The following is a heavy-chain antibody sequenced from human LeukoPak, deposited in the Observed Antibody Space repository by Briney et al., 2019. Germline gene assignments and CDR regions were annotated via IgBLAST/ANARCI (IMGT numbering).Heavy chain of an antibody. V-gene: IGHV4-34*01. CDR1: GGSFSGYY. CDR2: INHSGST. Sequence: PSETLSLTCAVYGGSFSGYYWSWIRQPPGKGLEWIGEINHSGSTNYNPSLKSRVTISVDTSKNQFSLKLSSVTAADTAVYYCARVGQGSGWYYYYYYMDIWGKGTTVTVSS. J-gene: IGHJ6*03. CDR3: ARVGQGSGWYYYYYYMDI. D-gene: IGHD6-19*01.